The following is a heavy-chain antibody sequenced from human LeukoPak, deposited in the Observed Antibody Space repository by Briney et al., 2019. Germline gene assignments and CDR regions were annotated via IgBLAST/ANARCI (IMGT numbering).Heavy chain of an antibody. Sequence: GGSLRLSCAASGFTFSSYAMSWVRQAPGKGLEWVSAISGSGGSTYYADSVKGRFTIPRDNSKNTLYLQMNSLRAEDTAVYYCAKIGGPSDYGDGDNWFDPWGQGTLVTVSS. V-gene: IGHV3-23*01. CDR1: GFTFSSYA. CDR2: ISGSGGST. D-gene: IGHD4-17*01. J-gene: IGHJ5*02. CDR3: AKIGGPSDYGDGDNWFDP.